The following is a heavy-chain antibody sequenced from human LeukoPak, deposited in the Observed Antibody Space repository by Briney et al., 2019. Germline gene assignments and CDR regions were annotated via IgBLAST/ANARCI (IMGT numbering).Heavy chain of an antibody. CDR1: GGSISSSSYY. J-gene: IGHJ4*02. CDR2: IYHSGST. D-gene: IGHD6-19*01. CDR3: ARSGYSSGWEEYYFDY. Sequence: SETLSLTCTVSGGSISSSSYYWGWIRQPPGKGLEWIGSIYHSGSTYYNPSLKSRVTISVDTSKNQFSLKLSSVTAADTAVYYCARSGYSSGWEEYYFDYWGQGTLVTVSS. V-gene: IGHV4-39*07.